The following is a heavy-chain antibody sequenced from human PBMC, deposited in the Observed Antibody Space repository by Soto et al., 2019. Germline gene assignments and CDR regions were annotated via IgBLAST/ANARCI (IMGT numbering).Heavy chain of an antibody. J-gene: IGHJ3*02. CDR3: ARLTFRPKGYCSSTSCYRVSAFDI. D-gene: IGHD2-2*01. Sequence: PSETLSLTCTVSGGSISSYYWSWIRQPPGKGLEWIGYIYYSGSTNYNPYLKSRVTISVDTSKNQFSLKLSSVTAADTALYYCARLTFRPKGYCSSTSCYRVSAFDIWGQGTMVTVSS. CDR1: GGSISSYY. V-gene: IGHV4-59*08. CDR2: IYYSGST.